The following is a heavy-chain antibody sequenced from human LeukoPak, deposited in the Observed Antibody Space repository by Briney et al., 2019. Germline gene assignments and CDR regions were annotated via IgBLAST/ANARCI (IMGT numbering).Heavy chain of an antibody. CDR1: GFTVSSNY. CDR2: IWYDGSNK. D-gene: IGHD3-22*01. V-gene: IGHV3-33*06. Sequence: GGSLRLSCAASGFTVSSNYMSWVRQAPGKGLEWVAVIWYDGSNKYYADSVKGRFTISRDNSKNTLYLQMNSLRAEDTAVYYCAKQGGKGYSDAFDIWGQGTMVTVSS. CDR3: AKQGGKGYSDAFDI. J-gene: IGHJ3*02.